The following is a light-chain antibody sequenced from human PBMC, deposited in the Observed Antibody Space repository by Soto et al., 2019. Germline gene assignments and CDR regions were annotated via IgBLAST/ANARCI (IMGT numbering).Light chain of an antibody. CDR1: QDLDKW. Sequence: ILMSQSPSYLSASVGARVTITCRASQDLDKWLAWYQQKPRRAPNLLIYKSSTLRQGVPSRFSGFGSGTESMLTASELQPDNCATCYCEQDSCYRSFSQGTVVEMK. J-gene: IGKJ1*01. CDR3: EQDSCYRS. CDR2: KSS. V-gene: IGKV1-5*01.